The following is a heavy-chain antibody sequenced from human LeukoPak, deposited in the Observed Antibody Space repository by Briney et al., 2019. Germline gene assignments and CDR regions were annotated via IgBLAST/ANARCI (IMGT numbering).Heavy chain of an antibody. J-gene: IGHJ6*02. CDR1: GFTFSDYY. D-gene: IGHD2-15*01. CDR3: ARAGTPRVVVVAATLPPPVYYGMDV. Sequence: PGGSLRLSCAASGFTFSDYYMSWIRQAPGKGLEWVSYISSSGSTIYYADSVKGRFTISRDNAKNSLYLQTNSLRAEDTAVYYCARAGTPRVVVVAATLPPPVYYGMDVWGQGTTVTVSS. V-gene: IGHV3-11*01. CDR2: ISSSGSTI.